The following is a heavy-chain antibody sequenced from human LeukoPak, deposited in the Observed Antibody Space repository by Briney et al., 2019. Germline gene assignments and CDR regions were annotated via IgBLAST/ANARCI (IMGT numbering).Heavy chain of an antibody. D-gene: IGHD5-18*01. V-gene: IGHV3-9*01. Sequence: GRSLRLSCAAPGFTFDDYAMHWVRQALGKGLDWVSGISWNSGSIGYAGSVKGRFTISRGNAKNSLYLQMNSLRAEDTALYYCAKGGIQLWANDAFDIWGQGTMVTVSS. J-gene: IGHJ3*02. CDR2: ISWNSGSI. CDR3: AKGGIQLWANDAFDI. CDR1: GFTFDDYA.